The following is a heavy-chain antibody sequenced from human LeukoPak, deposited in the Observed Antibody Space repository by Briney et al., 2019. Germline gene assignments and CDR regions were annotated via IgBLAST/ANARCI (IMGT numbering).Heavy chain of an antibody. J-gene: IGHJ3*02. V-gene: IGHV4-61*02. D-gene: IGHD3-3*01. CDR3: AREATIFGVVIMDAFDI. Sequence: PSQTLSLTCTVSGGSISSGSYYWSWIRQPAGKGLEWIGRIYTSGSTNYNPSLKSRVTISVDTSKNQFSLKLSSVTAADPAVYYCAREATIFGVVIMDAFDIWGQGTMVTVSS. CDR1: GGSISSGSYY. CDR2: IYTSGST.